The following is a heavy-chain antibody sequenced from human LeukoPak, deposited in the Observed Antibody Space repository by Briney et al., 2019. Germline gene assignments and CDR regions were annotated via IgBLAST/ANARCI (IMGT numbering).Heavy chain of an antibody. CDR2: INPNSGGT. CDR1: GYTFTDYY. CDR3: ARGRILGTAMVAY. D-gene: IGHD5-18*01. V-gene: IGHV1-2*02. Sequence: ASVKVSCKASGYTFTDYYIHWVRQAPGQGLEWMGWINPNSGGTDYAQKFQGRVTMTSDTSITTAYMELNRLRSDDTAMYYCARGRILGTAMVAYWGQGTLVTVSS. J-gene: IGHJ4*02.